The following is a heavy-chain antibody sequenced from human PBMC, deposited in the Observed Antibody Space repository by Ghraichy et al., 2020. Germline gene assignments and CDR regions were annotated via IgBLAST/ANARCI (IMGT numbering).Heavy chain of an antibody. J-gene: IGHJ4*02. CDR3: ARDASYFFDT. V-gene: IGHV3-66*01. CDR1: GFTLSSNY. CDR2: INSGGTT. D-gene: IGHD6-6*01. Sequence: GGSLILSCVTSGFTLSSNYMTWVRQAPGKGLEWVSIINSGGTTYYKDSVRGRFTISRDNSKSTIYLQMKSLRPEDTAVYYCARDASYFFDTWGQGTAVSGSS.